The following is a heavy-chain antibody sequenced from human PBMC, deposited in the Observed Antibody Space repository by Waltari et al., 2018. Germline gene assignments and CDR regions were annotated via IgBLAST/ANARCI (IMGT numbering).Heavy chain of an antibody. CDR1: GGSISSSSYH. CDR2: IYYSGST. V-gene: IGHV4-39*01. D-gene: IGHD6-6*01. Sequence: QLQLQESGPGLVKPSETLSLPCTVSGGSISSSSYHWGWTRQPPGKGLEWIGSIYYSGSTYYNPSLKSRVTISVDTSKNQFSLKLSSVTAADTAVYYCARLPAARQRYYYMDVWGKGTTVTVSS. J-gene: IGHJ6*03. CDR3: ARLPAARQRYYYMDV.